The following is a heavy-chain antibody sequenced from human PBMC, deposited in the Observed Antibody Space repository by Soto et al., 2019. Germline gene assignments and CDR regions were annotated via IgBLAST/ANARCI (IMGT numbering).Heavy chain of an antibody. CDR2: ISGSGGGTT. V-gene: IGHV3-23*01. CDR1: GFTFNNYA. CDR3: AKSGPTNYFDH. Sequence: GGSLRLCCAASGFTFNNYAMSGVRQAPGKGLEWVSTISGSGGGTTYYADSVKGRFTISRDDSKNTLYLQMNSLRVDDTAVYYCAKSGPTNYFDHWGQGTPVTVS. J-gene: IGHJ4*02.